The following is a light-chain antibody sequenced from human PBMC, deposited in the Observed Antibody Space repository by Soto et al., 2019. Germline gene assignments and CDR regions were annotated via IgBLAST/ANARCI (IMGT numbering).Light chain of an antibody. J-gene: IGKJ1*01. Sequence: EIVLTQSPGTLSLSPGERATLSCRASQSVSSGYLAWYQHKPGQAPRLLIFGASIRSAGIPDRFTGSESGADFTLTISRLEPEDFAVYYCQQYGSSPRTFGQGTKVDIK. CDR1: QSVSSGY. CDR2: GAS. CDR3: QQYGSSPRT. V-gene: IGKV3-20*01.